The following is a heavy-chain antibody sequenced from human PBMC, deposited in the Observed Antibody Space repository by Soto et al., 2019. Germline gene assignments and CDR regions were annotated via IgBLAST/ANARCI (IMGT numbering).Heavy chain of an antibody. Sequence: SMRLSCGAAEGTFSSYGMHWVRQAPGKGLEWVAVIWYDGSNKYYADSVKGRFTISRDNSKNTLYLQMNSLRAEDTAVYYYARVVRKVVDYMDVWGNGTTVPVSS. J-gene: IGHJ6*03. CDR2: IWYDGSNK. V-gene: IGHV3-33*01. D-gene: IGHD3-10*01. CDR3: ARVVRKVVDYMDV. CDR1: EGTFSSYG.